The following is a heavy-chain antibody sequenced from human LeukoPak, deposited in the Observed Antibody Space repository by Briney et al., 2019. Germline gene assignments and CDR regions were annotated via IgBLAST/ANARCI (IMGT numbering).Heavy chain of an antibody. CDR3: AKIPQVGIFAVPNFDY. V-gene: IGHV3-11*03. J-gene: IGHJ4*02. Sequence: GGSLRLSCAASGFTFSDYYMSWVRQAPGKGLEWVSSISSSSSYIYYADSVRGRFTISRDNSKNTLYLQMNSLRAEDTAVYYCAKIPQVGIFAVPNFDYWGQGTLVTVS. D-gene: IGHD3-3*01. CDR2: ISSSSSYI. CDR1: GFTFSDYY.